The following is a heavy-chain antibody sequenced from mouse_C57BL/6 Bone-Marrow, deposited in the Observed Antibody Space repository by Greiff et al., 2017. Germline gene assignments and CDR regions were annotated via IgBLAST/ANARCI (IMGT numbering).Heavy chain of an antibody. Sequence: QVQLQQSGAELAKPGASVKLSCKASGYTFTSYWMHWVKQRPGQGLEWIGYINPSSGYTKYNQKFKDKATLPADKSSSTAYMQLSSLTYEDSAVYYCASEGLGYYGREYCDVWGTGTTVTVSA. V-gene: IGHV1-7*01. CDR2: INPSSGYT. J-gene: IGHJ1*03. D-gene: IGHD2-3*01. CDR1: GYTFTSYW. CDR3: ASEGLGYYGREYCDV.